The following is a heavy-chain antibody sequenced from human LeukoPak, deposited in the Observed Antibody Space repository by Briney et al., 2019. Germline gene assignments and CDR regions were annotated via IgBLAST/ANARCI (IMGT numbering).Heavy chain of an antibody. J-gene: IGHJ3*02. V-gene: IGHV1-24*01. CDR2: FDPEDGET. D-gene: IGHD1-1*01. CDR3: ATIRGNYDAFDI. Sequence: ASVKVSCKVSGYTLTELSMHWVRQAPGKGLEWMGGFDPEDGETMYAQRFQGRVTMTEDTSTDKDYMELSSLRSEDTSAYYCATIRGNYDAFDIWGQGTMVTVSS. CDR1: GYTLTELS.